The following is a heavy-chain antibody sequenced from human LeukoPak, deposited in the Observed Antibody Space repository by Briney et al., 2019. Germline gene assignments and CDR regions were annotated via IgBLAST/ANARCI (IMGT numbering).Heavy chain of an antibody. V-gene: IGHV3-30-3*01. CDR1: GFTFSSYA. J-gene: IGHJ4*02. D-gene: IGHD2-2*01. Sequence: GGSLRLSCAASGFTFSSYAMHWVRQAPGKGLEWVAVISYDGSNKYYADSVKGRFTISRDNSKNTLYLQMNSLRAEDTAVYYCAKESRGGIVVVPAAREDYWGQGTLVTVSS. CDR2: ISYDGSNK. CDR3: AKESRGGIVVVPAAREDY.